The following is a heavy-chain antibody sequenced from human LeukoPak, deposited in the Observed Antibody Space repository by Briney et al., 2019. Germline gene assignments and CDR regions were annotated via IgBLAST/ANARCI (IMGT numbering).Heavy chain of an antibody. J-gene: IGHJ4*02. CDR2: IWYDGSNK. CDR1: GFTFSSYG. CDR3: AREGYCSSTSCTYFDY. D-gene: IGHD2-2*01. V-gene: IGHV3-33*01. Sequence: GGSLRLSCAASGFTFSSYGMHWVRQAPGKGLEWVAVIWYDGSNKYYADSVKGRFTISRDNFKNTLYLQMNSLRAEDTAVYYCAREGYCSSTSCTYFDYWGQGTLVTVSS.